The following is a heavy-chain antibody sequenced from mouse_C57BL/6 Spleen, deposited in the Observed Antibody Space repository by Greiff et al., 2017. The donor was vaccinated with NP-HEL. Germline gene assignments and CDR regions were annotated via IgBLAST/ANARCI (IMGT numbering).Heavy chain of an antibody. D-gene: IGHD4-1*01. Sequence: VKLVESGPELVKPGASVKISCKASGYAFSSSWMNWVKQRPGKGLEWIGRIYPGDGDTNYNGKFKGKATLTADKSSSTAYMQLSSLTSEDSAVYFCARSGNWDLRDYFDYWGQGTTLTVSS. V-gene: IGHV1-82*01. CDR3: ARSGNWDLRDYFDY. CDR1: GYAFSSSW. CDR2: IYPGDGDT. J-gene: IGHJ2*01.